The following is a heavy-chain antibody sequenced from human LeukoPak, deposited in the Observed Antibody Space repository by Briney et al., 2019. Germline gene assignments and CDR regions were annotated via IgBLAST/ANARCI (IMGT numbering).Heavy chain of an antibody. CDR1: GFIFSNYW. V-gene: IGHV3-21*01. CDR3: ARAVWDSSGHLFDY. CDR2: ISSSSSYI. Sequence: GGSLRLSCAASGFIFSNYWMQWVRQAPGKGLEWVSCISSSSSYIYYADSVKGRFTIYRDNAKKSLYLQLNSLRAEDTAVYYCARAVWDSSGHLFDYWGQGTLVTVSS. J-gene: IGHJ4*02. D-gene: IGHD3-22*01.